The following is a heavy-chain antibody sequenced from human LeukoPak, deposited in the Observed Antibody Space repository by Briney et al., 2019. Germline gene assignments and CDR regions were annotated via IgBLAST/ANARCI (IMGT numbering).Heavy chain of an antibody. V-gene: IGHV4-59*01. CDR2: VHSSGIN. J-gene: IGHJ5*02. Sequence: PSETLSLTCTVSGGSISNYYWTWIRQPPGKGLEWIGYVHSSGINHYSPAVRSRVAMSLDTSKNQFSLNLSSVTAADTAFYYCVRREGYSSSPLGSWGQGTLSPSPQ. CDR1: GGSISNYY. CDR3: VRREGYSSSPLGS. D-gene: IGHD2-15*01.